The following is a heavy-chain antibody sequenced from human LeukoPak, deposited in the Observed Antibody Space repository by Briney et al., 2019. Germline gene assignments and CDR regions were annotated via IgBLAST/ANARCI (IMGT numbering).Heavy chain of an antibody. J-gene: IGHJ5*02. Sequence: GGSLRLSCAASGFTFSTYGMHWVRQAPGQGLEWMGVVNPTADNRVYAQKFQGRVTMTRDTATSTAYMELSRLRSEDTAVYFCARDNSRREGGTTFWWFDPWGQGTLVTVSS. CDR2: VNPTADNR. CDR1: GFTFSTYG. D-gene: IGHD1-26*01. CDR3: ARDNSRREGGTTFWWFDP. V-gene: IGHV1-46*01.